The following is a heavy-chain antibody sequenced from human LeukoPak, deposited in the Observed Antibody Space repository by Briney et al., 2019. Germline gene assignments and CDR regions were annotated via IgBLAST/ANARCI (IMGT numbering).Heavy chain of an antibody. CDR3: ARDKIDLDY. Sequence: SGGSLRLSCAPSGFTFCSYCTHSVRQAPGKGPVWVSRIYSDGSSTSYADSVRGRFTISRDNAKNTLYLQMNSLRAEDTAVYYCARDKIDLDYWGQGTLVTVSS. J-gene: IGHJ4*02. D-gene: IGHD2-21*01. CDR1: GFTFCSYC. V-gene: IGHV3-74*01. CDR2: IYSDGSST.